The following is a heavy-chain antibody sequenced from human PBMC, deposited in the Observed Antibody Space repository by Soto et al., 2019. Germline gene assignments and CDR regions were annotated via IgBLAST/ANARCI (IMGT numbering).Heavy chain of an antibody. J-gene: IGHJ5*02. CDR2: INPSGGSP. CDR1: GYTFTSYY. CDR3: ARSMYGQWLTHNWFDP. V-gene: IGHV1-46*01. D-gene: IGHD6-19*01. Sequence: GASVKVACKASGYTFTSYYMHWVRQSAGQGLEWMGMINPSGGSPRYAQKFQGRVTMTRDTSTSTVYIEMSSLRAEGTAVYYRARSMYGQWLTHNWFDPWGQGTQVTVSS.